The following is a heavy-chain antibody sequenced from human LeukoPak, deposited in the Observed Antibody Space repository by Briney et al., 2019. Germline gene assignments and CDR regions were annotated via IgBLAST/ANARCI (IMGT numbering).Heavy chain of an antibody. V-gene: IGHV1-8*01. D-gene: IGHD3-10*01. CDR2: MNPNSGNT. CDR3: VRGLNKAVRGVIQYSLFDY. J-gene: IGHJ4*02. Sequence: ASVKVSCKASGYTFTSYDINWVRQATGQGLEWMGWMNPNSGNTGYAQKFQGRVTMTRNTSISTAYMELSSLRSEDTAVYYCVRGLNKAVRGVIQYSLFDYWGQGTLVTVSS. CDR1: GYTFTSYD.